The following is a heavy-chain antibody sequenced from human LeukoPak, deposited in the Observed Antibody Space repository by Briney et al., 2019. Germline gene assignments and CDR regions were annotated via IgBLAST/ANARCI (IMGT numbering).Heavy chain of an antibody. CDR2: ISSSSSYI. V-gene: IGHV3-21*01. Sequence: RGSLTLSCAASGFSFSSYDMNWVRQAPGKGLEWVSSISSSSSYIYYADSVKGRFIITRDNAKNSPYLQLDSLRSEDTAVYCCARDVIGGNCAWGQGTLVTVSS. CDR1: GFSFSSYD. D-gene: IGHD2-21*01. J-gene: IGHJ4*02. CDR3: ARDVIGGNCA.